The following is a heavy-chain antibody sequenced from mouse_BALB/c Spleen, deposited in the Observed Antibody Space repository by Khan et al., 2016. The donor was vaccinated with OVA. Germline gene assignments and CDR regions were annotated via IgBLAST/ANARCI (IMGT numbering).Heavy chain of an antibody. Sequence: EVQLQQSGPELVKPGASMKMSCKASGYSFTGYTMHWVKQSRVKNLEWIGLINPYNGGTAYNLKFGGKASLTVAKSSITAYMELLILTSDDSAVYYCVRSPSYGDYVEAWCAYWGQGTLVTVSA. J-gene: IGHJ3*01. CDR2: INPYNGGT. D-gene: IGHD2-13*01. CDR3: VRSPSYGDYVEAWCAY. V-gene: IGHV1-34*01. CDR1: GYSFTGYT.